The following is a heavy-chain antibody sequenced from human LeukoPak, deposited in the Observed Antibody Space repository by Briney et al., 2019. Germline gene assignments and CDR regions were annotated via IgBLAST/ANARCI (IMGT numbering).Heavy chain of an antibody. CDR2: IYYSGST. CDR1: GGSISSYY. D-gene: IGHD6-19*01. J-gene: IGHJ4*02. V-gene: IGHV4-59*01. Sequence: ASETLSLTCTVSGGSISSYYWSWIRQPPGKGLEWIGYIYYSGSTNYNPSLKSRVTISVDTSKNQFSLKLSSVTAADTAVYYCARAKGGGWYSYFDYWGQGTLVTVSS. CDR3: ARAKGGGWYSYFDY.